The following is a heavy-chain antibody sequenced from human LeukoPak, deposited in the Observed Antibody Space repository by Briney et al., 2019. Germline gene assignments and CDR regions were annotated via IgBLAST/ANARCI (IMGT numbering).Heavy chain of an antibody. V-gene: IGHV1-24*01. J-gene: IGHJ4*02. CDR2: FDPEDGET. D-gene: IGHD2-15*01. CDR1: GYTLTELY. Sequence: ASVKVSCKVSGYTLTELYMHWVRQAPGKGLEWMGGFDPEDGETIYAQKFRGRVTMTEDTSTDTAYMELSSLRSEDTAVYYCALYCSGGSCYSYFDYWGQGTLVTVSS. CDR3: ALYCSGGSCYSYFDY.